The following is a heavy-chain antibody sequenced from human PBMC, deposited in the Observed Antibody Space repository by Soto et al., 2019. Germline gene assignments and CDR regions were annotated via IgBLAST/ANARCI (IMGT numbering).Heavy chain of an antibody. CDR2: ISHTGST. Sequence: QLQLQESGSGLVKPSQTLSLTCAVSGGSIISASHSWTWIRQPPGEGREWIGYISHTGSTYYNPSLKSRVTMSVDRSKNQFSLNLDSVTAADTAVYYCAREVFSAGSSNWFDPWGQGTLVTVSS. D-gene: IGHD2-15*01. V-gene: IGHV4-30-2*01. CDR3: AREVFSAGSSNWFDP. CDR1: GGSIISASHS. J-gene: IGHJ5*02.